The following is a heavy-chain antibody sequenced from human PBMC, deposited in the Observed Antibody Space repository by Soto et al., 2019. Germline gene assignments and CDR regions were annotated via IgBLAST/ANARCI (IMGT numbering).Heavy chain of an antibody. CDR1: GGTFSSYT. CDR2: IIPILGIA. J-gene: IGHJ4*02. Sequence: QVQLVQSGAEVKKPGSSVKVSCKASGGTFSSYTISWVRQAPGQGLEWMGRIIPILGIANYAQKFQGRVTITADKSTSTAYMELSSLRSEDTAVYYCESMRVAGTGTTGALGYWGQGTLVTVSS. CDR3: ESMRVAGTGTTGALGY. D-gene: IGHD1-7*01. V-gene: IGHV1-69*02.